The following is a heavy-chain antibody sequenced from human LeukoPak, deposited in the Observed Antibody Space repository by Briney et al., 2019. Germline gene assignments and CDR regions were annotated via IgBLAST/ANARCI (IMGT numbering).Heavy chain of an antibody. CDR1: GFTFSSYG. CDR2: IWYDGSNK. J-gene: IGHJ4*02. CDR3: ARETGSAVGSTDFDY. V-gene: IGHV3-33*01. Sequence: GRSPRLSCAASGFTFSSYGMHWVRQAPGKGLEWVAVIWYDGSNKYYADSVKGRFTISRDNSKNTLYLQMNSLRAEDTAVYYCARETGSAVGSTDFDYWGQGTLVTVSS. D-gene: IGHD4-17*01.